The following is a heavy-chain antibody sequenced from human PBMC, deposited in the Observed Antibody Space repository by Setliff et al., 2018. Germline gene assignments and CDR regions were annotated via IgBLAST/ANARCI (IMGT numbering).Heavy chain of an antibody. CDR1: GFTFNAYA. V-gene: IGHV3-23*01. Sequence: LRLSCAASGFTFNAYAMSWVRQAPGKGLEWVSAITFGSLSRYYADSVKGQFTISRDNSKNTLFLEMNSLRTEDTAVYYCAKGQGQYYDSSGYYGRVLDYWGQGTLVTVSS. CDR3: AKGQGQYYDSSGYYGRVLDY. J-gene: IGHJ4*02. D-gene: IGHD3-22*01. CDR2: ITFGSLSR.